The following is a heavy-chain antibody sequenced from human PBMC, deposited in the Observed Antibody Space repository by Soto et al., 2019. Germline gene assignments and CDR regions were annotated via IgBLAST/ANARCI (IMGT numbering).Heavy chain of an antibody. V-gene: IGHV3-23*04. CDR1: GFTFDDYA. Sequence: EVQLVESGGGLVQPGRSLRLSCAASGFTFDDYAMHWVRQAPGKGLEWVSGISGSGGSTYYADSVKGRFTISRDNSKNTLYLQMNSLRAEDTAVYYCAKKKHGTTVTNWYFDLWGRGTLVTVSS. CDR2: ISGSGGST. J-gene: IGHJ2*01. D-gene: IGHD4-17*01. CDR3: AKKKHGTTVTNWYFDL.